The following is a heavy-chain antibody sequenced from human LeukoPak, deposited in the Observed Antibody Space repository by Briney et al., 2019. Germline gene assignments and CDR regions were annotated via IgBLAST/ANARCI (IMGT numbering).Heavy chain of an antibody. V-gene: IGHV5-51*01. Sequence: GESMKISCKGSGYSFTSYWIGWVRQMPGKGLEWMGIIYPGDSDTRYSPSFQGQVTISADKSISTAYLQWSSLKASDTAMYYCASGYYYDGSGPDAFDIWGQGTMVAVSS. D-gene: IGHD3-22*01. CDR1: GYSFTSYW. CDR3: ASGYYYDGSGPDAFDI. CDR2: IYPGDSDT. J-gene: IGHJ3*02.